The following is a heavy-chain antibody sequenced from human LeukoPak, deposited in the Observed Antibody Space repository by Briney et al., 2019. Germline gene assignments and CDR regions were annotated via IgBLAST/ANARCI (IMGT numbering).Heavy chain of an antibody. J-gene: IGHJ4*02. CDR1: GGSISSSSYY. Sequence: PSETLSLTCTVSGGSISSSSYYWGWIRQPPGKGLEWIGSIYYSGSTYYNPSLKSRVTISVDTSKNQFSLKLSSVTAADTAVYYCARYDDSSDYWGQGTLVTVSS. CDR2: IYYSGST. V-gene: IGHV4-39*07. CDR3: ARYDDSSDY. D-gene: IGHD3-22*01.